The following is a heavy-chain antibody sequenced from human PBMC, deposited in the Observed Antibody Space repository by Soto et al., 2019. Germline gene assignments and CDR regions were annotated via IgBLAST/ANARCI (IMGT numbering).Heavy chain of an antibody. J-gene: IGHJ6*02. Sequence: GASVKVSCKASGGTFSSYAISWARQAPGQGLEWMGGIIPIFGTANYAQKFQGRVTITADESTSTAYMELSSLRSEDTAVYYCARVVVVVTANYYGMDVWGQGTTVTVSS. CDR2: IIPIFGTA. D-gene: IGHD2-21*02. V-gene: IGHV1-69*13. CDR3: ARVVVVVTANYYGMDV. CDR1: GGTFSSYA.